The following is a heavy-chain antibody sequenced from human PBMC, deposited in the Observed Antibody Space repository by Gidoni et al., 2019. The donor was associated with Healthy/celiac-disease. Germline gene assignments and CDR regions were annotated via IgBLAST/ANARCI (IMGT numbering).Heavy chain of an antibody. Sequence: QVQLVESGGGLIQPWMSLRLSCAASAFTFSSYGMHLVRQAPGKGLEWVAVRWYDGSNKYYADSVKGRFTISRDNSKKTLYLQMNSLRAEDTAVYYCATLVDTAMATFDYWGQGTLVTVSS. CDR1: AFTFSSYG. J-gene: IGHJ4*02. CDR3: ATLVDTAMATFDY. D-gene: IGHD5-18*01. CDR2: RWYDGSNK. V-gene: IGHV3-33*01.